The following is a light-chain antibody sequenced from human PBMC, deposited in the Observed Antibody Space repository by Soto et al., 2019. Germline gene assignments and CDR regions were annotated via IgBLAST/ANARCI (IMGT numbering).Light chain of an antibody. J-gene: IGLJ3*02. CDR2: RNN. Sequence: QSLLTQPPSVSGTPGQSVTISCSGSSSSVGTIFVYWYQQIPGTAPKLLIFRNNQRPSGVPDRFSGSKSGTSASLAISGLRSEDEADYYCAAWDDSLSIWVFGGGTKLTVL. CDR3: AAWDDSLSIWV. CDR1: SSSVGTIF. V-gene: IGLV1-47*01.